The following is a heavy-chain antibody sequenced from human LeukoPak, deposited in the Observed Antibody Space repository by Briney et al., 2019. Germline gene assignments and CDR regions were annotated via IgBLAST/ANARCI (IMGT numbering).Heavy chain of an antibody. CDR1: GFTFSSYA. CDR2: ISGSGGST. CDR3: ANLKLSVMQLR. V-gene: IGHV3-23*01. Sequence: PGGSLRLSCAASGFTFSSYAMSSVRQAPGKGLEWVSAISGSGGSTYYADSVKGRFTISRDNSKNTLYLQMNRLRAEDTAVYYCANLKLSVMQLRWGQGTLVTVSS. D-gene: IGHD6-13*01. J-gene: IGHJ4*02.